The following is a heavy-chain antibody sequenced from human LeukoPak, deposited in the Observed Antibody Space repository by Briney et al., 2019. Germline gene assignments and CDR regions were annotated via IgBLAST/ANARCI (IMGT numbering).Heavy chain of an antibody. Sequence: PGGSLRLSCAASGFTFDDYAMHWVRQAPGKGLEWVSGISWNSGSIGYADSVKGRFTISRDNAKNSLYLQMNSLRAEDTALYYCAEDSGSCPAYYYYMDVWGKGTTVTVSS. V-gene: IGHV3-9*01. J-gene: IGHJ6*03. CDR3: AEDSGSCPAYYYYMDV. CDR2: ISWNSGSI. CDR1: GFTFDDYA. D-gene: IGHD1-26*01.